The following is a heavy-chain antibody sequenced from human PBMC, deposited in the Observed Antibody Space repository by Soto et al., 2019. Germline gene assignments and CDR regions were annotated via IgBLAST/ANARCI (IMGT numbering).Heavy chain of an antibody. J-gene: IGHJ4*02. CDR3: ARGYMRYCSGGSCYPHYFGC. CDR2: INHSGST. V-gene: IGHV4-34*01. D-gene: IGHD2-15*01. CDR1: GGSFSGYY. Sequence: QVQLQQWGAGLLKPSETLSLTCAVYGGSFSGYYWSWIRQPPGKGLEWIGEINHSGSTNYNPSLKSGVTISVDTSKNQFSRKLSSVTAADTAVYYCARGYMRYCSGGSCYPHYFGCWGQGSLVTVSA.